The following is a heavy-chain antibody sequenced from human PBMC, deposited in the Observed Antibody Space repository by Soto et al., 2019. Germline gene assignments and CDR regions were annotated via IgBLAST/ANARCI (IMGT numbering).Heavy chain of an antibody. Sequence: GGSLRLSCTASGFTFSSYAMNWVRQAPGKGLEWVASISSSSTYKNYADSVKGRFTISRDNAKNSLYLQMDSLRAEDTAVYYPARDPPRIEARRDFDYWCPGTLVTVSS. CDR1: GFTFSSYA. V-gene: IGHV3-21*01. CDR2: ISSSSTYK. CDR3: ARDPPRIEARRDFDY. J-gene: IGHJ4*02. D-gene: IGHD6-6*01.